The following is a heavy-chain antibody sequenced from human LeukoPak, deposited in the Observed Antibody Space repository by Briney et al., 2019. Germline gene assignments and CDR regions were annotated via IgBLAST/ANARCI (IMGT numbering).Heavy chain of an antibody. D-gene: IGHD1-1*01. J-gene: IGHJ4*02. CDR3: ARALQGERRSVFDY. CDR1: GGSISSSNW. Sequence: SETLSLTCAVSGGSISSSNWWSRVRQPPGKGLEWIGEIYHSGSTNYNPSLKSRVTISVDKSKNQFSLKLSSVTAADTAVYYCARALQGERRSVFDYWGQGTLVTVSS. CDR2: IYHSGST. V-gene: IGHV4-4*02.